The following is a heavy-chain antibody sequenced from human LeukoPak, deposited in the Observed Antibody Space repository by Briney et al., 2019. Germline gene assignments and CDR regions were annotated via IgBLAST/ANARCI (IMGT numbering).Heavy chain of an antibody. CDR3: ARELFYGDSFYYFYGLDV. CDR2: ISGGSNSI. V-gene: IGHV3-48*04. Sequence: PGGSLRLSCAASGFTFSAYGMNWVRQAPGKGLEWISYISGGSNSIYYADSVKGRFTISRDNAKNTLYLQMNSLRAEDTAVYYCARELFYGDSFYYFYGLDVWGQGTTVTVSS. D-gene: IGHD4-17*01. J-gene: IGHJ6*02. CDR1: GFTFSAYG.